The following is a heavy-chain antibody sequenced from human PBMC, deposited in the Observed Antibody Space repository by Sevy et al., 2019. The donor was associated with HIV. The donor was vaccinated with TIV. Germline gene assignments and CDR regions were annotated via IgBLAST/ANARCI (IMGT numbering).Heavy chain of an antibody. CDR1: GFTFDDCA. V-gene: IGHV3-9*01. D-gene: IGHD5-12*01. J-gene: IGHJ4*02. Sequence: GGSLRLSCAASGFTFDDCAMHWVRQAPGKGLEWVSGLSRHIRTIGYADSVKGRFTISRDNARNSLYLQMNSLRAEDTAFYYCVKDKVDGDSGYGLFDFWGQGTLVTVSS. CDR2: LSRHIRTI. CDR3: VKDKVDGDSGYGLFDF.